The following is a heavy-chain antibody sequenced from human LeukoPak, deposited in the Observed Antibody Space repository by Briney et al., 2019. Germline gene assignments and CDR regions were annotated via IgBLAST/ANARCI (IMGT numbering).Heavy chain of an antibody. CDR3: ARVRGFSGSYYSDY. Sequence: GGSLRLSCAASGFTFYSYWMHWVRQAPGKGLVWVSRINSDGSSTSYADSVKGRFTISRDNAKNTLYLQMNSLRAEDTAVYYCARVRGFSGSYYSDYWGQGTLVTVSS. J-gene: IGHJ4*02. V-gene: IGHV3-74*01. CDR1: GFTFYSYW. D-gene: IGHD1-26*01. CDR2: INSDGSST.